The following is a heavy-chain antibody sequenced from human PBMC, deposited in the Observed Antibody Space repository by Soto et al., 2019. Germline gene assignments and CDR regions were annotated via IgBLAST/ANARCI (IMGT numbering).Heavy chain of an antibody. CDR1: GYSISTGYY. J-gene: IGHJ5*02. D-gene: IGHD3-22*01. V-gene: IGHV4-38-2*01. Sequence: SETLSLTCAVSGYSISTGYYWGWIRQPPGKGLEWIGSIYHSGSTYYNPSLKSRVTISVDTSKNQFSLNLSSVTAADTAVYYCXSSSYYDTSGYLNWFDPWGQGTLVTVCS. CDR3: XSSSYYDTSGYLNWFDP. CDR2: IYHSGST.